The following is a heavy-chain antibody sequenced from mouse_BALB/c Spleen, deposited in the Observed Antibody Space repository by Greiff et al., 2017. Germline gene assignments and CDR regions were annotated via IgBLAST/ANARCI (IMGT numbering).Heavy chain of an antibody. CDR1: GFSLTSYG. V-gene: IGHV2-2*02. Sequence: VKLMESGPGLVQPSQSLSITCTVSGFSLTSYGVHWVRQSPGKGLEWLGVIWSGGSTDYNAAFISRLSISKDNSKSQVFFKMNSLQANDTAIYYCARNKDYYGYYAMDYWGQGTSVTVSS. D-gene: IGHD1-2*01. CDR3: ARNKDYYGYYAMDY. J-gene: IGHJ4*01. CDR2: IWSGGST.